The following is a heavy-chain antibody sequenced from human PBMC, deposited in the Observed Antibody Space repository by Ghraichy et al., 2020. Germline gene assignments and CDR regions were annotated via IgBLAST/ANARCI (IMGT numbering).Heavy chain of an antibody. CDR3: AGRYSSGWRPPHFDL. J-gene: IGHJ2*01. CDR1: GFTFSSYS. CDR2: ISSSSSYI. D-gene: IGHD6-19*01. V-gene: IGHV3-21*01. Sequence: GGSLRLSCAASGFTFSSYSMNWVRQAPGKGLEWVSSISSSSSYIYYADSVKGRFTISRDNAKNSLYLQMNSLRAEDTAVYYCAGRYSSGWRPPHFDLWGRGTLVTVSS.